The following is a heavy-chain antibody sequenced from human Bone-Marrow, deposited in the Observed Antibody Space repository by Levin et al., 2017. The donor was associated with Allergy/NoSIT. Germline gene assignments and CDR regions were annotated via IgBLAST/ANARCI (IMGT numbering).Heavy chain of an antibody. Sequence: TGGSLRLSCAASGFTFSSYEMNWVRQAPGKGLEWVSYISSSGSTIYYADSVKGRFTISRDNAKNSLYLQMNSLRAEDTAVYYCAREGYCSSTSCSLGMDVWGQGTTVTVSS. D-gene: IGHD2-2*01. CDR2: ISSSGSTI. CDR3: AREGYCSSTSCSLGMDV. J-gene: IGHJ6*02. V-gene: IGHV3-48*03. CDR1: GFTFSSYE.